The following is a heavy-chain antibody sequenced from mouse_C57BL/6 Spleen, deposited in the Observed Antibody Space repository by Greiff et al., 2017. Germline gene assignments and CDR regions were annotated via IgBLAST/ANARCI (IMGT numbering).Heavy chain of an antibody. CDR3: ARQIYDGYSYYFDY. J-gene: IGHJ2*01. V-gene: IGHV3-8*01. CDR1: GYSITSAY. CDR2: ISSSGST. Sequence: EVQLVESGPGLVKPSPTLSLSCSASGYSITSAYWNWIRKFPGNKLEYIGYISSSGSTHYNPSLKSRISITVDTSKNQYYLQLNSVTTEDTATYDCARQIYDGYSYYFDYWGQGTTLTVSA. D-gene: IGHD2-3*01.